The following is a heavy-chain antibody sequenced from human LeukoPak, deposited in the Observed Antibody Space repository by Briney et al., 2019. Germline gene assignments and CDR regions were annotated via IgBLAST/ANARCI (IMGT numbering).Heavy chain of an antibody. D-gene: IGHD6-25*01. CDR2: IKEDGSEK. V-gene: IGHV3-7*01. CDR1: VFTFSGYW. CDR3: ARASRGIAANLCFDY. J-gene: IGHJ4*02. Sequence: GGSLRLSCAASVFTFSGYWMSCVRQAPGKGLEWVANIKEDGSEKYYVDSVKGRFTISRDSAKNSLFLQMNSLRAEDTAVYYCARASRGIAANLCFDYWGQGILVTVSS.